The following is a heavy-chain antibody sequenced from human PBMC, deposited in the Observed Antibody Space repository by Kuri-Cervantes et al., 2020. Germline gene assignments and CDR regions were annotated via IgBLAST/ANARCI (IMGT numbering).Heavy chain of an antibody. Sequence: GESLKISCAASGFTFSSYGMHWVRQAPGKGLEWVAVIWHDGSNKYYADSVKGRFTISRDNSKNTLYLQMNSLRAEDTAVYYCARDSGSRDYYYYYGMDVWGQGTTVTVSS. CDR1: GFTFSSYG. CDR2: IWHDGSNK. CDR3: ARDSGSRDYYYYYGMDV. D-gene: IGHD1-26*01. V-gene: IGHV3-33*01. J-gene: IGHJ6*02.